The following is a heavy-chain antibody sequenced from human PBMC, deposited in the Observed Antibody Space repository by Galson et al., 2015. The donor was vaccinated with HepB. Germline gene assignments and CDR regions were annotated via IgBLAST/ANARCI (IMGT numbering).Heavy chain of an antibody. J-gene: IGHJ4*02. CDR2: IYPDDSDT. CDR3: ARQTADYSPYYFDY. Sequence: QSGAEVKKPGESLRTSCQASGYSFTNYWIGWVRQMPGKGLEWMGIIYPDDSDTTYSPSFRGQVTISADKSISTAYLRWSGLQASDTAMYYCARQTADYSPYYFDYWGQGTLVTVSS. V-gene: IGHV5-51*01. D-gene: IGHD4-11*01. CDR1: GYSFTNYW.